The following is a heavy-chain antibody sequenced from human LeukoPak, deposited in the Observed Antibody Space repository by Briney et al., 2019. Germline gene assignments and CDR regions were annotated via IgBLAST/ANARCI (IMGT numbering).Heavy chain of an antibody. J-gene: IGHJ4*02. Sequence: SETLSLTCTVSGGSISSYHWSWIRQPPRKGLQWIGYIYYSGSTNYNPSLKSRVTISVDTSKNQFSLKLSSVTAADTAVYYCARAGGHYGDSFDYWGQGTLVTVSS. CDR3: ARAGGHYGDSFDY. CDR2: IYYSGST. CDR1: GGSISSYH. D-gene: IGHD4-17*01. V-gene: IGHV4-59*01.